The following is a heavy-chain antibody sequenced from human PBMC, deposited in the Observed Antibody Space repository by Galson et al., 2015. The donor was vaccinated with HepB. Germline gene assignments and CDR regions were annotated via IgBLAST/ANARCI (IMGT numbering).Heavy chain of an antibody. CDR3: ARGAGLERQYNWFDP. J-gene: IGHJ5*02. CDR2: INPSGGST. D-gene: IGHD1-1*01. CDR1: GYTFTSYY. V-gene: IGHV1-46*01. Sequence: SVKVSCKASGYTFTSYYMHWVRQAPGQGLEWMGIINPSGGSTSYAQKFQGRVTMTRDTSTSTVYMELSSLRSEDTAVYYCARGAGLERQYNWFDPWGQGTLVTVSS.